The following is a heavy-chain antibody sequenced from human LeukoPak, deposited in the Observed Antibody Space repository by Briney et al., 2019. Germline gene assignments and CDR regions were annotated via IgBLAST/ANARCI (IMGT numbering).Heavy chain of an antibody. V-gene: IGHV3-21*01. CDR3: ARRYCSSTSCLLDY. CDR2: ISGSGTYT. D-gene: IGHD2-2*01. CDR1: GFTFSSYA. J-gene: IGHJ4*02. Sequence: GGSLRLSCAASGFTFSSYAMSWVRQAPGKGLEWVSSISGSGTYTYYADSVKGRFTISRDNAKNSLYLQMNSLRAEDTAVYYCARRYCSSTSCLLDYWGQGTLVTVFS.